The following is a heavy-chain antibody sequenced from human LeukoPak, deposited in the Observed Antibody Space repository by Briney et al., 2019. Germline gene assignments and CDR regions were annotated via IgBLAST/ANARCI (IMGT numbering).Heavy chain of an antibody. J-gene: IGHJ4*02. Sequence: PSETLSLTCTVSGGSISPYYWSWIRQPPGKGLEWIGYIFYTGSGSTSHNPSLKSRVTISVDKSKNQFSLKLSSVTAADTAVYYCARDGSGSYMVRDGYKNWGQGTLVTVSS. CDR3: ARDGSGSYMVRDGYKN. CDR1: GGSISPYY. D-gene: IGHD3-10*01. CDR2: IFYTGSGST. V-gene: IGHV4-59*12.